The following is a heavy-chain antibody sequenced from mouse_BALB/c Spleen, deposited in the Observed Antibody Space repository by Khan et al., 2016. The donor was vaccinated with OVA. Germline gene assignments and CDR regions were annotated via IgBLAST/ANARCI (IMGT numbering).Heavy chain of an antibody. CDR2: ILPGSDST. CDR1: GYTFSSYW. CDR3: ARMGDYGYDAWFAY. J-gene: IGHJ3*01. Sequence: VQLQESGAELMKPGASVKLSCKATGYTFSSYWIEWIKQRPGHGLEWIGEILPGSDSTNYNEKFKGKATFTADTSSNTVYMQLSSLTSEDSAVYYCARMGDYGYDAWFAYWGQGTLVTVSA. V-gene: IGHV1-9*01. D-gene: IGHD2-2*01.